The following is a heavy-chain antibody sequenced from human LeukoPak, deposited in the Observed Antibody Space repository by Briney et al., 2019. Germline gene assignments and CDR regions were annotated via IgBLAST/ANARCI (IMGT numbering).Heavy chain of an antibody. CDR2: IYYSGST. V-gene: IGHV4-59*01. CDR1: GGSISSYY. J-gene: IGHJ4*02. D-gene: IGHD6-19*01. Sequence: NTSETLSLTCTVSGGSISSYYWSWIRQPPGKGLEWIGYIYYSGSTNYNPSLKSRVTISVDTSKNQFSLKLSSVTAADTAVYYCARGAGSFDYWGQGTLVTVSS. CDR3: ARGAGSFDY.